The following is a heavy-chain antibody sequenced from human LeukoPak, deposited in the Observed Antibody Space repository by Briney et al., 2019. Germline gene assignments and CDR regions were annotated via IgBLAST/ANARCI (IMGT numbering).Heavy chain of an antibody. D-gene: IGHD3-22*01. Sequence: GGSLRLSCAASGFTFSSYWMSWVRQAPGKGMEWVSNIKHDGSEKYYVDSVKGRFTISRDNAKNSLYLQMSSLRAEDTAGYYCAREGPNRVYGSSGPYYFDYWGQGTLVTVSS. V-gene: IGHV3-7*01. J-gene: IGHJ4*02. CDR2: IKHDGSEK. CDR3: AREGPNRVYGSSGPYYFDY. CDR1: GFTFSSYW.